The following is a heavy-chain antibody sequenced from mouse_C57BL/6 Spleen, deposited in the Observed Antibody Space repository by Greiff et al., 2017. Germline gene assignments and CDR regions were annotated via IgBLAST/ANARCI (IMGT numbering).Heavy chain of an antibody. CDR3: ARDRDYAMDY. Sequence: VQLQQPGAELVMPGASVKLSCKASGYTFTSYWMHWVKQRPGQGLEWIGEIDPSDSYPNYNQKFKGKSTLTVDESSSTAYMQLSSLTSEDSAVYYCARDRDYAMDYWGQGTSVTVSS. V-gene: IGHV1-69*01. CDR2: IDPSDSYP. J-gene: IGHJ4*01. CDR1: GYTFTSYW.